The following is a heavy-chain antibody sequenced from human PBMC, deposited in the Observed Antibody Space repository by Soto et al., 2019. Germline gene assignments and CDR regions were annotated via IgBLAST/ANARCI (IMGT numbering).Heavy chain of an antibody. V-gene: IGHV3-23*01. J-gene: IGHJ4*02. D-gene: IGHD2-2*01. Sequence: EVQLLESGGGLVQPGGSLRLSCAASGFTFSSYDMSWVRQAPGKGLEWVSTISGSGVSTYFADSVKGRFTISIDNSKNTLYLQMNRLRAEDTAVYSCAKRAYCSSTTGYHSFDYWCQGALVTVSS. CDR1: GFTFSSYD. CDR2: ISGSGVST. CDR3: AKRAYCSSTTGYHSFDY.